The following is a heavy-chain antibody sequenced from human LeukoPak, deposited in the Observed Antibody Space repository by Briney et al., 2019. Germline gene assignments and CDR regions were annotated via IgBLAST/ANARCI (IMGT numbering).Heavy chain of an antibody. CDR3: ARGRYDSSTFDY. V-gene: IGHV4-30-2*01. Sequence: SQTLSLTCAVSGGSISSGGYSWSWIRQPPGRGLEWIGYIYQSGITHYSPSLKSRVTISVDKSENQFSLKLSSVTAADTALYYCARGRYDSSTFDYWGQGTLVTVSS. CDR1: GGSISSGGYS. J-gene: IGHJ4*02. CDR2: IYQSGIT. D-gene: IGHD3-22*01.